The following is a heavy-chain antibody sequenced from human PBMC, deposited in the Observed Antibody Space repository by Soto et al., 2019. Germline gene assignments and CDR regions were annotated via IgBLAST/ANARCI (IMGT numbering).Heavy chain of an antibody. CDR2: ISPGDSDT. D-gene: IGHD6-13*01. CDR1: EESISRYW. Sequence: RGAEESISRYWLGRLTHTPGTALECMGLISPGDSDTRYSPSFQGQVTISADKSISTAYLQWSSLKASDTAIYYHASLGGVSSLFYWAHGTLVTVSS. J-gene: IGHJ4*01. V-gene: IGHV5-51*01. CDR3: ASLGGVSSLFY.